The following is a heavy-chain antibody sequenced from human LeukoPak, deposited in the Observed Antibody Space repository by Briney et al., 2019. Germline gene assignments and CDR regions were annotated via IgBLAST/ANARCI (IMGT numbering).Heavy chain of an antibody. CDR3: AKEGDFYDILTDY. CDR2: ISYDGSNK. D-gene: IGHD3-9*01. CDR1: GFTFSSYG. V-gene: IGHV3-30*18. Sequence: GGFLRLSCAASGFTFSSYGMHWVRQAPGKGLEWVAVISYDGSNKYYADSVKGRFTISRDNSKNTLYLQMNSLRAEDTAVYYCAKEGDFYDILTDYWGQGTLVTVSS. J-gene: IGHJ4*02.